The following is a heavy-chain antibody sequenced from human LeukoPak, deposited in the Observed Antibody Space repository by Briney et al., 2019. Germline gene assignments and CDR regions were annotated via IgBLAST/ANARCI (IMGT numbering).Heavy chain of an antibody. Sequence: QTGGSLRLSCAASGFTFSSYAMSWVRQAPGKGLEWVSAISGSGGSTYYADSVKGRFTISRDNSKDMLYLQMNSLRAEDTAMYYCAKEGYNWAPYYYYMDVWGKGTRVTVSS. D-gene: IGHD1-20*01. CDR2: ISGSGGST. V-gene: IGHV3-23*01. CDR3: AKEGYNWAPYYYYMDV. J-gene: IGHJ6*03. CDR1: GFTFSSYA.